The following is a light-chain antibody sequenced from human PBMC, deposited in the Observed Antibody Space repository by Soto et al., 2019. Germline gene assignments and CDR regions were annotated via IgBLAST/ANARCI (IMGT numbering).Light chain of an antibody. CDR2: GNI. CDR3: QTYDTGVSGAI. J-gene: IGLJ2*01. Sequence: QSVLTQPPSVSGAPGQRVALSCAGTSSNIGAGYDVHWYQHLPGTAPKLLIFGNINRPAGAPDRFSGSKSGTAASLAISGLQGADEGYDYCQTYDTGVSGAIFGGGTKLTVL. V-gene: IGLV1-40*01. CDR1: SSNIGAGYD.